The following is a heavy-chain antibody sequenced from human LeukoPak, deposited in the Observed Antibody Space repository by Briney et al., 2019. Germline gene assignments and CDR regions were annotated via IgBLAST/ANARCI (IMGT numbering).Heavy chain of an antibody. CDR1: GYTFTASY. V-gene: IGHV1-2*06. Sequence: ASVRVSCKASGYTFTASYMQWARQAPGQGREWMGRINPSNGDTEYEQKFQGRVTMTRDTSISTVYMELSRLTSDDMAVYYCARSWYGMDVWGQGTTVTVSS. CDR2: INPSNGDT. D-gene: IGHD1-14*01. J-gene: IGHJ6*02. CDR3: ARSWYGMDV.